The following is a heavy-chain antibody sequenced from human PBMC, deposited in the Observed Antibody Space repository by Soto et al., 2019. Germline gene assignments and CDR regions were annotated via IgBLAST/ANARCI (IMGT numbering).Heavy chain of an antibody. Sequence: SVKVSCKASGGTFSSYAISWVRQAPGQGLEWMGGIIPIFGTANYAQKFQGRVTITADKSTSTAYMELSSLRSEDTAVYYCATHLEMATIFYFDYWGQGTLVTAPQ. J-gene: IGHJ4*02. CDR2: IIPIFGTA. CDR3: ATHLEMATIFYFDY. CDR1: GGTFSSYA. V-gene: IGHV1-69*06. D-gene: IGHD5-12*01.